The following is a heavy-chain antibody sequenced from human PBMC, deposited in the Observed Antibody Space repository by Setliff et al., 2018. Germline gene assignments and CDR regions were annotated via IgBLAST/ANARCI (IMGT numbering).Heavy chain of an antibody. V-gene: IGHV4-39*01. J-gene: IGHJ6*03. CDR1: GGSISSGYYY. CDR2: IYYSGST. Sequence: PSETLSLTCSVSGGSISSGYYYWGLIRQPPGKGLEWVATIYYSGSTYSNPSLKSRLIISVDAPDNQFSVKLSSVTAADTAVYYCARHKSNGSGSYPSLYMDVWGKGIMVTVSS. CDR3: ARHKSNGSGSYPSLYMDV. D-gene: IGHD3-10*01.